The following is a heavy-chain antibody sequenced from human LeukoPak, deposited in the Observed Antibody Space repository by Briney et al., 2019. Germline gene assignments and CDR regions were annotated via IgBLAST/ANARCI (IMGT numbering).Heavy chain of an antibody. Sequence: SETLSLTCTVSGGSISTNDYYGGWIRQPPGKGLEWIGSIYYNGGAYSSPSLKSRVTMSLDTSKTRFSLTLNSVTAADTAVYYCHLMNNYGGIYGLGYWGQGTLVTVS. V-gene: IGHV4-39*01. CDR3: HLMNNYGGIYGLGY. D-gene: IGHD1-26*01. CDR2: IYYNGGA. J-gene: IGHJ4*02. CDR1: GGSISTNDYY.